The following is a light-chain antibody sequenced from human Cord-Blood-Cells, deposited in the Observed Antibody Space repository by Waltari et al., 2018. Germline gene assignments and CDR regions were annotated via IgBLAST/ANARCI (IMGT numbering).Light chain of an antibody. CDR2: EVS. CDR3: SSYAGSNPMVV. Sequence: QSALTQPPSASGSPGQSVTISCTGTSSDVGAYNYVSWYQQHPGKAPTLMIYEVSKRPSGVPDRFSGSKSGNTASLTVSGLQAEDEADYYCSSYAGSNPMVVFGGGTKLTVL. J-gene: IGLJ2*01. CDR1: SSDVGAYNY. V-gene: IGLV2-8*01.